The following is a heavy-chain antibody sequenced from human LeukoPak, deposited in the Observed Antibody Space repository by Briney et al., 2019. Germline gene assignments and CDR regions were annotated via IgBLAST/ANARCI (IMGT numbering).Heavy chain of an antibody. D-gene: IGHD3-10*01. V-gene: IGHV3-13*01. CDR2: IGYTGDT. Sequence: PGGSLRLSCAASGFTFSSYDMHWVRQVPGKGLEWVSVIGYTGDTYYPDSVKGRFTISRENAKNSLYLQMNSLRAGDTAVYYCARVFSGTYQDYWGQGTLVTVSS. CDR1: GFTFSSYD. J-gene: IGHJ4*02. CDR3: ARVFSGTYQDY.